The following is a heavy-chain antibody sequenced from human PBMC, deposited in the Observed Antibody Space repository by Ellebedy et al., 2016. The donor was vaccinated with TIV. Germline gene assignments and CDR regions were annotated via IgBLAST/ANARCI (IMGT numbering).Heavy chain of an antibody. CDR2: IKQDGSEK. Sequence: GESLKISCAASGFTFSNYWMSWVRQAPGKGLEWVANIKQDGSEKYYVDSVKGRLPISRDNAKNSLYLQMNSLRAEDTAVYYCARDQWLGRAYYFDYWGQGTLVTVSS. CDR1: GFTFSNYW. V-gene: IGHV3-7*01. D-gene: IGHD6-19*01. CDR3: ARDQWLGRAYYFDY. J-gene: IGHJ4*02.